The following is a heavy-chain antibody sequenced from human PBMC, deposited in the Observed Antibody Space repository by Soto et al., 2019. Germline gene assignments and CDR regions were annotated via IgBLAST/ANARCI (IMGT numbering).Heavy chain of an antibody. CDR2: INHSGST. V-gene: IGHV4-34*01. Sequence: PSETLSLTCAVDGGSFSGYYWSWIRQPPGKGREGLGEINHSGSTNYNPSLKSRVTISVDTAKNHSSLKLRSVTAADTAVYYCARAASPRVYYYYGMDVWGQGTTVTVSS. J-gene: IGHJ6*02. CDR3: ARAASPRVYYYYGMDV. CDR1: GGSFSGYY.